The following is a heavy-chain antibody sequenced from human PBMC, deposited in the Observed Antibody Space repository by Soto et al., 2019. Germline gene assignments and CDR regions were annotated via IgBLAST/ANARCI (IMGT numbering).Heavy chain of an antibody. CDR1: GYTFTSYG. Sequence: QVQLVQSGAEVKKPGASVKVSCKASGYTFTSYGISWVRQAPGQGLEWMGWISAHNGNTNYAQKLQGRVTMTTDTSTSTAYMELRSLRSDDTAVYYCARDGGGYGSGSYYNVGYYYYYMDVWGKGTTVTVSS. CDR2: ISAHNGNT. CDR3: ARDGGGYGSGSYYNVGYYYYYMDV. J-gene: IGHJ6*03. D-gene: IGHD3-10*01. V-gene: IGHV1-18*01.